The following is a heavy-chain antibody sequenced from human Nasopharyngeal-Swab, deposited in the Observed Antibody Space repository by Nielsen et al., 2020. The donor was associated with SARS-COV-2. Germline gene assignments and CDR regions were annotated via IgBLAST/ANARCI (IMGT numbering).Heavy chain of an antibody. CDR1: GFTFDDYA. CDR3: ANGAAAEYYYGMDV. Sequence: SLKISCAASGFTFDDYAMHWVRQAPGKGLEWVSGISWNSGSIGYADSVKGRFTISRDNAKNSLYLQMNSLRAEDTALHYCANGAAAEYYYGMDVWGQGTTVTVSS. J-gene: IGHJ6*02. CDR2: ISWNSGSI. D-gene: IGHD6-13*01. V-gene: IGHV3-9*01.